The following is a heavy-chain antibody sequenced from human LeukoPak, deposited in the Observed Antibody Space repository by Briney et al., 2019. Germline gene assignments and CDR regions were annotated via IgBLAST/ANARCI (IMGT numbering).Heavy chain of an antibody. CDR3: ARSVPAAGWFDP. J-gene: IGHJ5*02. V-gene: IGHV4-34*01. Sequence: PSETLSLTCAVYGGSFSGYYWSWIRQPPGKGLEWIGEINHSGSTNYNPSLKSRATISVGTSKNQFSLKLSSVTAADTAVYYCARSVPAAGWFDPWGQGTLVTVSS. CDR1: GGSFSGYY. D-gene: IGHD2-2*01. CDR2: INHSGST.